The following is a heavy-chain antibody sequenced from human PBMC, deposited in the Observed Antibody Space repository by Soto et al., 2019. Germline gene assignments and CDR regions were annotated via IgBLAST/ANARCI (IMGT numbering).Heavy chain of an antibody. J-gene: IGHJ6*02. CDR3: ARDYGQSENYYYYYGMDV. V-gene: IGHV3-30-3*01. CDR1: GFTFSSYA. Sequence: GGSLRLSCAASGFTFSSYAMHWVRQAPGKGLEWVAVISYDGSNKYYADSVKGRFTISRDNSKNTLYLQMNSLRAEDTAVYYCARDYGQSENYYYYYGMDVWGQGTTVTVSS. CDR2: ISYDGSNK. D-gene: IGHD4-17*01.